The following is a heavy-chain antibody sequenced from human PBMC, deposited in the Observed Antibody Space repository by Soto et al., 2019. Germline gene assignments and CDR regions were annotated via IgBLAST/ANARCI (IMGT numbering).Heavy chain of an antibody. CDR1: GYTFTSYG. Sequence: QVHLVQSGAEVKKPGASVKVSCKCSGYTFTSYGITWVRQAPGQGLEWMGWISAHNDNTDYAQKLQGRVTVTRDTSTSTAYMELRSLISDDTAVYYCARGWYGDYWGQGALVTVSS. D-gene: IGHD2-15*01. J-gene: IGHJ4*02. CDR2: ISAHNDNT. V-gene: IGHV1-18*01. CDR3: ARGWYGDY.